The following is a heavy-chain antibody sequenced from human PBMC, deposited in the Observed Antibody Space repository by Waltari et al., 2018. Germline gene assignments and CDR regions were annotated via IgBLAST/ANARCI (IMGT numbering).Heavy chain of an antibody. CDR2: IYYRGSN. V-gene: IGHV4-39*01. CDR1: GGSISSSSYY. D-gene: IGHD3-22*01. J-gene: IGHJ3*02. Sequence: QLQLQESGPGLVKPSETLSLTCTVSGGSISSSSYYWGWIRQPPGRGLEWIGSIYYRGSNYYNPSLKSRVTISVDTSKNQFSLKLSSVTAADTAVYYCARGNYYDSSGDDAFDIWGQGTMVTVSS. CDR3: ARGNYYDSSGDDAFDI.